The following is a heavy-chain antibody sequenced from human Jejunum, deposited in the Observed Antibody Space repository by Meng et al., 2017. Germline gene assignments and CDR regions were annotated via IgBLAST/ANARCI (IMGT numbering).Heavy chain of an antibody. Sequence: VQVGAELKKPGARVESSFKASCYPFTSHGVHLVPQAPRPEPEWMGFINPGNGNTKYSQKFQDRVTFIRDTSASTAYMELSSLKSEDTAVYYCARDALYGKQWLVPAFDSWGQGTLVTVSS. CDR2: INPGNGNT. D-gene: IGHD6-19*01. J-gene: IGHJ4*02. CDR1: CYPFTSHG. CDR3: ARDALYGKQWLVPAFDS. V-gene: IGHV1-3*01.